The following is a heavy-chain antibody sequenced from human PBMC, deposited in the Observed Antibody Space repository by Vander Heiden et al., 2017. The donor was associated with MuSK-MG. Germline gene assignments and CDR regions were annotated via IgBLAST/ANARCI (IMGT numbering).Heavy chain of an antibody. J-gene: IGHJ3*02. D-gene: IGHD1-26*01. V-gene: IGHV1-69*06. CDR1: GGTFSSYA. CDR3: ARTTPPLLAGGELTSDAFDI. Sequence: QVQLVQSGAEVKKPGSSVKVSCKASGGTFSSYALSWVRQAPGQGLEWMGGIIPIFGTANYAQKFQGRGTITADKSTSTAYMERSRMRSEETAVYYCARTTPPLLAGGELTSDAFDIWGHGRMVADYS. CDR2: IIPIFGTA.